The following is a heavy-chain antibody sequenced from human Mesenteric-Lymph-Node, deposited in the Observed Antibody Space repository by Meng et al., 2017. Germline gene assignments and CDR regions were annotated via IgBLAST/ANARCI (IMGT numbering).Heavy chain of an antibody. Sequence: SETLSLTCTVSGGSISSGGYYWSWIRQHPGKGLEWIGYIYYSGSTYYNPSLKSRVTISVDTSKNQFSLKLSSVTAADTAVYYCARDVVELRGGDCYFDYWGQGTLVTVSS. V-gene: IGHV4-31*03. D-gene: IGHD2-21*02. CDR1: GGSISSGGYY. J-gene: IGHJ4*02. CDR2: IYYSGST. CDR3: ARDVVELRGGDCYFDY.